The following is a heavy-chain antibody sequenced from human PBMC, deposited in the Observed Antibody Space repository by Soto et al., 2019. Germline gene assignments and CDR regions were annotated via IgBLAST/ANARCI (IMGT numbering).Heavy chain of an antibody. V-gene: IGHV3-74*01. D-gene: IGHD5-18*01. CDR1: GFTFSTYW. Sequence: VQLVESGGGLVQPGGSLRLSCVASGFTFSTYWMHWVRQAPRKGLVWVSRIKFDGSTTSYADSVKGRFTISRDNAQNTVYLQMNSLGGQDTGVYYCARGIRNYYGVDVWGQGTTVTVSS. CDR3: ARGIRNYYGVDV. CDR2: IKFDGSTT. J-gene: IGHJ6*02.